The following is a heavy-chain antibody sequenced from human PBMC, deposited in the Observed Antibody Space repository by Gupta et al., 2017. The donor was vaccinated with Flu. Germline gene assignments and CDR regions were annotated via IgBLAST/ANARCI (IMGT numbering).Heavy chain of an antibody. V-gene: IGHV3-21*01. J-gene: IGHJ6*02. CDR3: ARDAYLNEFWSGYLAKGGFYYYYCGMDV. CDR2: MSSSSSYI. Sequence: LEWVSSMSSSSSYIYYADSVKGRFTISRDNAKNSLYLQMNSLRAEDTAVYYCARDAYLNEFWSGYLAKGGFYYYYCGMDVWGQGTTVTVSS. D-gene: IGHD3-3*01.